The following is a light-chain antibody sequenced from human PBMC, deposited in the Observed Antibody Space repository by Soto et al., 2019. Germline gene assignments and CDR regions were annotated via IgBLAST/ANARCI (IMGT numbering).Light chain of an antibody. CDR1: QDITLY. V-gene: IGKV1-33*01. CDR2: DVS. Sequence: DIHMTQSPSSLSASVGYRFTITCQASQDITLYLNWYQHNPGKAPNLLIYDVSTLEPGVPARFSGRGSGTTFTLTIINLQPEDVATYYCQQYDSRPNTFGQGTKVDIK. J-gene: IGKJ2*01. CDR3: QQYDSRPNT.